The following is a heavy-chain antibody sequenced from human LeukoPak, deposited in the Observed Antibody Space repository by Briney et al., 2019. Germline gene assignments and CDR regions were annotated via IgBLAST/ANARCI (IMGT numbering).Heavy chain of an antibody. V-gene: IGHV3-73*01. D-gene: IGHD3-16*02. CDR3: TRSYYDYVRGSYRYKPTGDY. CDR1: GFTFSGSA. CDR2: IRSKANSYAT. Sequence: GGSLRLSCAASGFTFSGSAMHWVRQASGKGLEWVGRIRSKANSYATAYAASVKGRFTISRDDSKNTAYLQMNSLKTEDTAVYYCTRSYYDYVRGSYRYKPTGDYWGQGTLVTVSS. J-gene: IGHJ4*02.